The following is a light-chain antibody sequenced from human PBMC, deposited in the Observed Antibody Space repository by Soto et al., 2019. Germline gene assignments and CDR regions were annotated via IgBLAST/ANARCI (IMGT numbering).Light chain of an antibody. V-gene: IGKV3-20*01. J-gene: IGKJ3*01. CDR1: QSISSD. CDR3: QQYGSSLVT. CDR2: GAS. Sequence: TQSPSSLSASVRDRVTITCRASQSISSDLNWYQQKPGQAPRLLIYGASSRATGIPDRFSGSGSGTDFTLTISRLEPEDFAVYYCQQYGSSLVTFGPGTKVDIK.